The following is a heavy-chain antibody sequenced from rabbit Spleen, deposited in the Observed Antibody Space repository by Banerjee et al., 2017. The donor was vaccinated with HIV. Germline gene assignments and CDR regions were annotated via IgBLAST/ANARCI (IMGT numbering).Heavy chain of an antibody. V-gene: IGHV1S45*01. Sequence: QEQLVESGGDLVQPGASLTLTCTASGFSFSSSYWICWVRQAPGKGLEWIACIYTGSLGTTYYATWAKGRFTISKTSSTTVTLQLNSLTAADTATYFCARVPNMNNYRLIRFDLWGQGTLVTVS. CDR3: ARVPNMNNYRLIRFDL. J-gene: IGHJ3*01. CDR1: GFSFSSSYW. D-gene: IGHD1-1*01. CDR2: IYTGSLGTT.